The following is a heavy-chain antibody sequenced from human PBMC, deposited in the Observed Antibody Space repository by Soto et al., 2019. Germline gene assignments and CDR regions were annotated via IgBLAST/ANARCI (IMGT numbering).Heavy chain of an antibody. CDR3: AKGASTKVFAFKDY. Sequence: EVQLVESGGGLVQPGRSLRLSCAASGFTFDGYAMHWVRQPPGKGLEWVSSISWNSGKLGYADSVQGRFTISRDNAKNSLYLQMTILRGEDTALYYCAKGASTKVFAFKDYWGQGTLVTVSS. J-gene: IGHJ4*02. D-gene: IGHD4-17*01. CDR2: ISWNSGKL. V-gene: IGHV3-9*01. CDR1: GFTFDGYA.